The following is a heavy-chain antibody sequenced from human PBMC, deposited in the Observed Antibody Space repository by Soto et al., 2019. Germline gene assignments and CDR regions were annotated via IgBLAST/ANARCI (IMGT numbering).Heavy chain of an antibody. J-gene: IGHJ4*02. Sequence: QVQLVESGGGVVQPGRSLRLSCAASGFTFSSYGMHWVRQAPGKGLEWVAVIWYDGSNKYYADSVKGRFTISRDNSKKTMYLQMNSLRAEDTAVYYCARDPTYYDFWSGPSASYYFDYWGQGTLVTVSS. D-gene: IGHD3-3*01. V-gene: IGHV3-33*01. CDR2: IWYDGSNK. CDR1: GFTFSSYG. CDR3: ARDPTYYDFWSGPSASYYFDY.